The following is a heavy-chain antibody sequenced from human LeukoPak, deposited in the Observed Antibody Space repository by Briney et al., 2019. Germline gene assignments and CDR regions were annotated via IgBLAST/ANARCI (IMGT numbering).Heavy chain of an antibody. CDR1: GGSISSYY. Sequence: SGTLSLTCTVSGGSISSYYWSWIRQPPGKGLEWIGYIHHSGRTNYNPSLKSRVTVSVDTSKNQFSLKLSSVTAADTAVYYCARLLWFGELFSAFDIWGQGTMVTVSS. D-gene: IGHD3-10*01. CDR3: ARLLWFGELFSAFDI. CDR2: IHHSGRT. V-gene: IGHV4-59*08. J-gene: IGHJ3*02.